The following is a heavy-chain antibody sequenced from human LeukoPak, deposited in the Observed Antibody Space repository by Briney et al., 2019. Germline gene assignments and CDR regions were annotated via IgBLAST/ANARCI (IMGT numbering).Heavy chain of an antibody. V-gene: IGHV1-46*01. CDR1: GYTFTSYH. Sequence: GASVKVSCKASGYTFTSYHMHWVRQAPGQGLEWMGIINPSGGTTNYAQKFRGRVTMTRDMSTSTVYMELSSLRSEDTAVYYCARGISAGYYYYMDVWGKGTTVIVSS. J-gene: IGHJ6*03. CDR2: INPSGGTT. D-gene: IGHD1-26*01. CDR3: ARGISAGYYYYMDV.